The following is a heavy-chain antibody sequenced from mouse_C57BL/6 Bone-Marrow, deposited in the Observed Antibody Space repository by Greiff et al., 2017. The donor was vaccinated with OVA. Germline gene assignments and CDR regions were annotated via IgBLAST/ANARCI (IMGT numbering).Heavy chain of an antibody. CDR2: INSDGGST. J-gene: IGHJ3*01. CDR3: ASPSYWAFAY. Sequence: EVKLMESGGGLVQPGESLKLSCESNEYEFPSHDMSWVRKTPEKRLELVAAINSDGGSTYYPDTMGRRFIISRDNTKKTLYLQMSSLRSEDTSLYYCASPSYWAFAYWGQGTLVTVSA. D-gene: IGHD2-10*01. V-gene: IGHV5-2*01. CDR1: EYEFPSHD.